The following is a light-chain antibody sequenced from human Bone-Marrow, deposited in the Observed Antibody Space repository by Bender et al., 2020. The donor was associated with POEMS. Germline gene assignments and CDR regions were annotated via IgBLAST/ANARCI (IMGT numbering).Light chain of an antibody. V-gene: IGLV1-44*01. Sequence: QSVLTQPPSASGTPGQRVTISCSGSSSNIGTNPVNWYQQLPGTAPKLLIYINNQRPSGVPDRFSGSKSGTSASLAISGRQAEDEADYYCAACEDSLNGWVFGGGTKLTVL. CDR2: INN. CDR1: SSNIGTNP. J-gene: IGLJ3*02. CDR3: AACEDSLNGWV.